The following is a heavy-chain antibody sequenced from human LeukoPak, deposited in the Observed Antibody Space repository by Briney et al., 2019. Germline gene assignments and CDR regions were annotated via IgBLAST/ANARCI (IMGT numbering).Heavy chain of an antibody. D-gene: IGHD6-13*01. J-gene: IGHJ2*01. V-gene: IGHV3-21*01. CDR3: ARPLPPGYSSSWYEDWYFDL. CDR1: GFIFSSYS. CDR2: ISSSSSYI. Sequence: GRSLRLSCAASGFIFSSYSMNWVRQAPGKGLEWVSSISSSSSYIYYADSVKGRFTISRDNAKNSLYLQMNSLRAEDTAVYYCARPLPPGYSSSWYEDWYFDLWGRGTLVTVSS.